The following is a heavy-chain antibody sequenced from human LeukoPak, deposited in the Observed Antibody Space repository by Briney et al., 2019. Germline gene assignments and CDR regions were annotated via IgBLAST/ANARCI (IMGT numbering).Heavy chain of an antibody. Sequence: ASVKVSCKASGYTFNTYGISWVRQAPGQRPEWMGWINTDNGNTKYAQKFQGRVTMTTDTSTSTAYMELSNLRSDDSAVYYCARKGCTGDCFRFDPWGQGTLVTVSS. V-gene: IGHV1-18*01. D-gene: IGHD2-21*02. CDR2: INTDNGNT. J-gene: IGHJ5*02. CDR3: ARKGCTGDCFRFDP. CDR1: GYTFNTYG.